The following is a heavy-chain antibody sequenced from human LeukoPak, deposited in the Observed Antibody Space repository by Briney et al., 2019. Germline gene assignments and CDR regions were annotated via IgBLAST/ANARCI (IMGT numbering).Heavy chain of an antibody. D-gene: IGHD4-23*01. CDR3: ARGCLAETTMVTPYNY. V-gene: IGHV1-69*13. Sequence: SVKVSCKASGGSFSSNAINWVRQAPGQGLEWMGGIIPIFGTANYAQKFQDRVTITAVESMSTVYMELSSLRSEDTAVYYCARGCLAETTMVTPYNYWGQGTLVTVSS. CDR1: GGSFSSNA. J-gene: IGHJ4*02. CDR2: IIPIFGTA.